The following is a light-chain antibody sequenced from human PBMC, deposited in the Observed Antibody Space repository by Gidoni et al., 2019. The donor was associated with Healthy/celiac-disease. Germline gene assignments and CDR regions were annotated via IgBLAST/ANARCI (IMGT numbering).Light chain of an antibody. CDR2: AAS. J-gene: IGKJ1*01. CDR1: QSISSY. CDR3: QQSYSNPWT. Sequence: DIQMTQSPSSLSASVGDRVTSPCRASQSISSYLKRDQQEPGKAPKLLIYAASSLQSGVPSRFSGSGSGTDFTLTISSLQPEDFATYYCQQSYSNPWTFGQGTKVEIE. V-gene: IGKV1-39*01.